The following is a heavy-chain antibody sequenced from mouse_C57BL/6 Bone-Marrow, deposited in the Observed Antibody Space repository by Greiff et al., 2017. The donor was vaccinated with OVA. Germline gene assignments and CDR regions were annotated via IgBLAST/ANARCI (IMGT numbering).Heavy chain of an antibody. CDR3: ARGATCYDY. CDR2: FYPGSGNT. CDR1: GYSFTSYY. Sequence: LVESGPELVKPGASVKISCKASGYSFTSYYIHWVKQRPGQSLEWIGRFYPGSGNTKYNEKFKGKATLTADTSSSTVYMQLSSLTSEDAAVYYCARGATCYDYWGRGTTLTVSA. J-gene: IGHJ2*01. V-gene: IGHV1-66*01. D-gene: IGHD3-1*01.